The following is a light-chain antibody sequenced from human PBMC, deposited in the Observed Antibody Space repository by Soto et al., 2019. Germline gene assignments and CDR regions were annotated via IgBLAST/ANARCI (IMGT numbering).Light chain of an antibody. V-gene: IGKV3-20*01. CDR1: QSVSSR. J-gene: IGKJ5*01. CDR3: QHYVERSPIT. Sequence: EIVMTQSPATLSVSPGESATLSCRASQSVSSRLAWYQQKPGQAPRLLISGASSRATGIPDRFSGSGSGTDFTLTISRLEPEDFALYYCQHYVERSPITFGQGTRLEI. CDR2: GAS.